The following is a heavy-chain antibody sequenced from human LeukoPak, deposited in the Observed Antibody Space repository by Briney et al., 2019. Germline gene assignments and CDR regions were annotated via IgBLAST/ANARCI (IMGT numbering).Heavy chain of an antibody. V-gene: IGHV4-61*02. J-gene: IGHJ1*01. CDR1: GGSISSGFYY. D-gene: IGHD3-22*01. CDR3: ARRRYYDGSGYLE. Sequence: PSETLSLTCTVSGGSISSGFYYWSWIRQPAGKGLEWIGRIYTSGSTKYSSSLKSRVTMSMDTSKNQFSLNLSSVTAADTAVYYCARRRYYDGSGYLEWGQGTLLSVSS. CDR2: IYTSGST.